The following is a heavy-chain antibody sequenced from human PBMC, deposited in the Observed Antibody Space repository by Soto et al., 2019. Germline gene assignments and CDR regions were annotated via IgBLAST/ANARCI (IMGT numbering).Heavy chain of an antibody. CDR1: GYTFTSYG. D-gene: IGHD6-13*01. J-gene: IGHJ4*02. CDR2: ISAYNGNT. CDR3: ARESGSDSSSWYN. V-gene: IGHV1-18*01. Sequence: QVQLVQSGAEVKKPGASVKVSCKASGYTFTSYGISWVRQAPGQGLEWMGWISAYNGNTNYAQKLQGRVTMTTDTSTSTDYIELRSLRSDDTAVYYCARESGSDSSSWYNWGQGPLVTVSS.